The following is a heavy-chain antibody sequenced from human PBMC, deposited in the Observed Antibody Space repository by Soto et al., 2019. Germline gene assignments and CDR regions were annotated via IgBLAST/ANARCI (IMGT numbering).Heavy chain of an antibody. CDR1: GYTFSSYA. J-gene: IGHJ4*02. CDR3: ARAPSWYIFDY. CDR2: INAGNGNT. Sequence: ASVNVSCKASGYTFSSYAMHWVRQAPGQRLEWMGWINAGNGNTKYSQKFQGRVTITRDTSASTAYMELSSLRSEDTAVYYCARAPSWYIFDYWGQGTLVTVSS. D-gene: IGHD6-13*01. V-gene: IGHV1-3*01.